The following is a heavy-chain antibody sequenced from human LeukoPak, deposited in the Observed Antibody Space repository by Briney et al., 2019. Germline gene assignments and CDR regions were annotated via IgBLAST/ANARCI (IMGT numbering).Heavy chain of an antibody. Sequence: SETLSLTCTVSGGSISSSSYYWGWIRQPPGKGLEWIGSIYYSGSTYYNPSLKSRVTISVDTSKNQFSLKLSSVTAADTAVYYCARVRSAREWLLLDYWGQGTLVTVSS. CDR1: GGSISSSSYY. D-gene: IGHD3-3*01. V-gene: IGHV4-39*07. CDR2: IYYSGST. J-gene: IGHJ4*02. CDR3: ARVRSAREWLLLDY.